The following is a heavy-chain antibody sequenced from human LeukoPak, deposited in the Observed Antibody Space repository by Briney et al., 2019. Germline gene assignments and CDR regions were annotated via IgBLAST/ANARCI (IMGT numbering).Heavy chain of an antibody. CDR1: GFTFSSYW. CDR2: IKQDGSEK. J-gene: IGHJ5*02. CDR3: ARYIVVVPAAITESTDNWFDP. Sequence: GGSLRLSCAASGFTFSSYWMSWVRQAPGKGLEWVANIKQDGSEKYYVDSVKGRFTISRDNAKNSPYLQMNSLRAEDTAVYYCARYIVVVPAAITESTDNWFDPWGQGTLVTVSS. D-gene: IGHD2-2*01. V-gene: IGHV3-7*01.